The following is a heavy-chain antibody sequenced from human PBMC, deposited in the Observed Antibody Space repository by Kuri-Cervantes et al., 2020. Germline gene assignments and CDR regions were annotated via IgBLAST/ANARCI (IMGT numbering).Heavy chain of an antibody. CDR2: INSDGSST. J-gene: IGHJ3*02. V-gene: IGHV3-11*06. CDR1: GFTFSDYY. CDR3: ARDNIIAAANAFDI. Sequence: LSLTCAASGFTFSDYYISWIRQAPGEGLEWVSRINSDGSSTNYADSVKGRFTISRDNAKNSLYLQMNSLRAEDTAVYYCARDNIIAAANAFDIWGQGTMVTVSS. D-gene: IGHD6-13*01.